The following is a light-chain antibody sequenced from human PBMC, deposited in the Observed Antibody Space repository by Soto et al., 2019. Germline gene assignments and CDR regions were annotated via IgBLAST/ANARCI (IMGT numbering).Light chain of an antibody. J-gene: IGKJ1*01. CDR1: QSVTSGY. CDR3: QEYGSSRT. V-gene: IGKV3-20*01. CDR2: GAY. Sequence: EIVLTQSPGTLSLSPGERATLSCRASQSVTSGYLAWYQQKPGQAPRLLIYGAYNRATDIPDRFSGSGSGTDFTLTISRLEPEDFAVYYCQEYGSSRTFGLGTKVDI.